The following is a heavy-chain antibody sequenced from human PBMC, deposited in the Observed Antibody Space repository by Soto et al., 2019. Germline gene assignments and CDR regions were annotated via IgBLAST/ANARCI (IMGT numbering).Heavy chain of an antibody. Sequence: GGSLRLSCAASGFTFSSYGMHWVRQAPGKGLEWVAVISYDGSNKYYADSVKGRFTISRDNSKNTLYLQMNSLRAEDTAVYYCAKAKIKNSSSSESYYYYGMDVWGQGTTVTVSS. D-gene: IGHD6-6*01. CDR2: ISYDGSNK. V-gene: IGHV3-30*18. CDR1: GFTFSSYG. J-gene: IGHJ6*02. CDR3: AKAKIKNSSSSESYYYYGMDV.